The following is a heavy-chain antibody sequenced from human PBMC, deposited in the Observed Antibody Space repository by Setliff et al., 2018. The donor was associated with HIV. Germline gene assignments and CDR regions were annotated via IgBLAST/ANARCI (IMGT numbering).Heavy chain of an antibody. D-gene: IGHD5-18*01. Sequence: PGGSLRLSCTVSGFTFNGYSMNWVRQAPGKGLEWVSSISSSGSYIYYADSVKGRFTISRDNAKNSLFLQMNSLRAEDTAVYYCASIELAAMVPVDYWGQGTLVTV. V-gene: IGHV3-21*01. CDR1: GFTFNGYS. CDR2: ISSSGSYI. CDR3: ASIELAAMVPVDY. J-gene: IGHJ4*02.